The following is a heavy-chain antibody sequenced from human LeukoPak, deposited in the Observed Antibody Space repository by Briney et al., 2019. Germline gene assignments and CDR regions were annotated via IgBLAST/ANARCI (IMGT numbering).Heavy chain of an antibody. CDR3: AKDQGLYND. V-gene: IGHV3-23*01. J-gene: IGHJ4*02. Sequence: GGSLRLSCVASGFTFSTYGMSWVRQAPGKGLEWVSAISGSGGSTYYADTVKGRFTISRDNSKNTLYLQMNSLRAEDTAVYYCAKDQGLYNDWGQGTLVTVSS. D-gene: IGHD1-14*01. CDR2: ISGSGGST. CDR1: GFTFSTYG.